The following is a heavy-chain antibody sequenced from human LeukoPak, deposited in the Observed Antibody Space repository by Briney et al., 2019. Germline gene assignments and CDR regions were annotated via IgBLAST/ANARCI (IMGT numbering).Heavy chain of an antibody. J-gene: IGHJ5*02. CDR1: GFSLSTSGLG. V-gene: IGHV2-5*02. CDR2: IYWDDDK. D-gene: IGHD6-13*01. CDR3: ALSPDIAAAGIMSWFDP. Sequence: SGPTLVHPTQTLTVTFTFSGFSLSTSGLGVGWIRQPPGKALEWLAVIYWDDDKRYSPSLKSRLTITQDTSKNQVVRTMTNMDPVDTATYYCALSPDIAAAGIMSWFDPWGQGTLVTVSS.